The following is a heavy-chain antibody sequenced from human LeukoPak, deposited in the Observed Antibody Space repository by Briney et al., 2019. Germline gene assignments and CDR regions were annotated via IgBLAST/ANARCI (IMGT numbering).Heavy chain of an antibody. J-gene: IGHJ4*02. D-gene: IGHD3-10*01. Sequence: SGPTLVNPTQTLTLTCTFSGFSLTTDGVAVAWIRQPPGKALEWLAVSYWNNDKSYSPSLKSRLTMIKDTAKNQVVLIMTNMAPVDTGTYYCAHKGRGSGSYTMWGQGILVTVSS. V-gene: IGHV2-5*01. CDR2: SYWNNDK. CDR1: GFSLTTDGVA. CDR3: AHKGRGSGSYTM.